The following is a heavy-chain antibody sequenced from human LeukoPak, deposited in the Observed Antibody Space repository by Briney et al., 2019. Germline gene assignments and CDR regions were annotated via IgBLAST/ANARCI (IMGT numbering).Heavy chain of an antibody. J-gene: IGHJ4*02. CDR3: ARQRRSFGDSSSWYAVEVDY. CDR1: GGSMNSYY. V-gene: IGHV4-39*01. Sequence: SETLSLTCSVSGGSMNSYYWVWIRQPPGKGLEWIGSIYCSGSTYYNPSLKSRVTISVDTSKNQFSLKLSSVTAADTAVYYCARQRRSFGDSSSWYAVEVDYWGQGTLVTVSS. D-gene: IGHD6-13*01. CDR2: IYCSGST.